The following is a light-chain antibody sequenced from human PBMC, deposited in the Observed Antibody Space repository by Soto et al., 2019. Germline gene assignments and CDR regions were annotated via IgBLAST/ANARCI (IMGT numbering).Light chain of an antibody. Sequence: QSALTQPASVSGSPGQSITISCTGTSYNYVSWYQQHPGKAPKLMIYEVSNRASGVSNRFSGSKSGNTASLTISGLQAEDEADYYCSSYTSSSTLVFGGGTKLTVL. CDR2: EVS. CDR1: SYNY. CDR3: SSYTSSSTLV. V-gene: IGLV2-14*01. J-gene: IGLJ2*01.